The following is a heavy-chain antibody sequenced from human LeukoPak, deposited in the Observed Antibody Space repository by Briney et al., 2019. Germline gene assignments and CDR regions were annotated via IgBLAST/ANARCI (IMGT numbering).Heavy chain of an antibody. CDR2: ISGSGGST. CDR1: GFTFSSYA. Sequence: QPGGSLRLSCAASGFTFSSYAMSWVRQAPGKGLEWVSAISGSGGSTYYADSVKGRFTISRDNSKNTVYLQLSSLRTDDTAVYYCVKDSRGSGRGGNFDSWGQGTLVTVSS. V-gene: IGHV3-23*01. J-gene: IGHJ4*02. CDR3: VKDSRGSGRGGNFDS. D-gene: IGHD3-10*01.